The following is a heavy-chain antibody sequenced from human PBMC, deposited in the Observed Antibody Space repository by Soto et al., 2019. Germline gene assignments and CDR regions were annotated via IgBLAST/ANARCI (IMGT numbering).Heavy chain of an antibody. D-gene: IGHD6-19*01. Sequence: SETLSLTCAVSSGSISSSNWWSWVRQPPGKGLEWIGEIYHSGSTNYNPSLKSRVTISVDKSKNQFSLKLSSVTAADTAVYYCARVVSGQWLAGYYFDYWGQGTLVTVSS. J-gene: IGHJ4*02. V-gene: IGHV4-4*02. CDR3: ARVVSGQWLAGYYFDY. CDR1: SGSISSSNW. CDR2: IYHSGST.